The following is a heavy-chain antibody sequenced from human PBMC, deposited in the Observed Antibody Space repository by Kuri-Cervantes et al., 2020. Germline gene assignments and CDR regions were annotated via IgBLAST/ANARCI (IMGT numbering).Heavy chain of an antibody. D-gene: IGHD1-20*01. V-gene: IGHV3-21*01. CDR3: ARVAHNWNDVTLDAFDI. CDR1: GFTFDDYA. J-gene: IGHJ3*02. CDR2: ISSSSSYI. Sequence: GGSLRLSCAASGFTFDDYAMHWIRQAPGKGLEWVSSISSSSSYIYYADSVKGRFTISRDNAKNSLYLQMNSLRAEDTAVYYCARVAHNWNDVTLDAFDIWGQGTMVTVSS.